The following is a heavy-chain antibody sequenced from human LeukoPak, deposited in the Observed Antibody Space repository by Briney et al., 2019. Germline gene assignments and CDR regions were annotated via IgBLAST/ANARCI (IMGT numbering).Heavy chain of an antibody. CDR2: IGHSGST. Sequence: PSETLSLTCAVSGGSISSGGYSWSWIRQPPGKGLEWIGEIGHSGSTNYNPSLKSRVTISVDTSKNQFSLKLSSVTAADTAVYYCARVPRYVGFDPWGQGTLVTVSS. CDR1: GGSISSGGYS. J-gene: IGHJ5*02. D-gene: IGHD1-26*01. CDR3: ARVPRYVGFDP. V-gene: IGHV4-30-2*01.